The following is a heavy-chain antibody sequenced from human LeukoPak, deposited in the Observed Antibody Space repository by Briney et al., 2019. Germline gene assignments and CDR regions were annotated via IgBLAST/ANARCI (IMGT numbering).Heavy chain of an antibody. D-gene: IGHD3-3*01. V-gene: IGHV3-33*01. CDR3: ARDPGPSHYDFWSGYVDAFDI. J-gene: IGHJ3*02. CDR2: IWYDGSNK. Sequence: PGRSLRLSCAASGLTFSSYGMHWVRQAPGKGLEWVAVIWYDGSNKYYADSVKGRFTISRDNSKNTLYLQMNSLRAEDTAVYYCARDPGPSHYDFWSGYVDAFDIWGQGTMVTVSS. CDR1: GLTFSSYG.